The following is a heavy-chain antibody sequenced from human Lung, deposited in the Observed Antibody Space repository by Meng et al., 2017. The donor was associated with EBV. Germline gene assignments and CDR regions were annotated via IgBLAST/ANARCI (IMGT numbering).Heavy chain of an antibody. CDR2: INYSGTT. D-gene: IGHD4-17*01. Sequence: QVQLQQWGAGLLKPSETLSLTCAVYGGSFSGYYWNWIRQPPGKGLEWIGDINYSGTTNYSPSLKGRISISVDTSKNQLSLKLTSVTAADTAVYYCAVPRGDYYHFDQWGQGTLVTVSS. CDR1: GGSFSGYY. CDR3: AVPRGDYYHFDQ. V-gene: IGHV4-34*02. J-gene: IGHJ4*02.